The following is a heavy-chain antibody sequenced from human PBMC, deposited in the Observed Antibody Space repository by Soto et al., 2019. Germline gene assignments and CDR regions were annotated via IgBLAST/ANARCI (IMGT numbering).Heavy chain of an antibody. D-gene: IGHD6-13*01. CDR1: GYTFTGYY. J-gene: IGHJ5*02. CDR3: ARESQQLPRGWFAP. V-gene: IGHV1-2*04. CDR2: INPNSGGT. Sequence: ASVKVSCKASGYTFTGYYMHWVRQAPGQGLEWMGWINPNSGGTNYAQKFQGWVTMTRDTSISTAYMELSRLRSDDTAVYYCARESQQLPRGWFAPWGQGTLVTVSS.